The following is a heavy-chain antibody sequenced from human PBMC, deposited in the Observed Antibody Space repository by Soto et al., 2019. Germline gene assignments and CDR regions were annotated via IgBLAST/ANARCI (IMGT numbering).Heavy chain of an antibody. CDR2: IYYSGST. Sequence: SETLSLTCTVSGGSISSYYWSWIRQPPGKGLEWIGYIYYSGSTNYNPSLKSRVTISVDTSKNQFSLKLSSVTAADTAVYYCARLIYSYGYRPYYCDYWGQGTLVTVS. D-gene: IGHD5-18*01. CDR1: GGSISSYY. J-gene: IGHJ4*02. V-gene: IGHV4-59*08. CDR3: ARLIYSYGYRPYYCDY.